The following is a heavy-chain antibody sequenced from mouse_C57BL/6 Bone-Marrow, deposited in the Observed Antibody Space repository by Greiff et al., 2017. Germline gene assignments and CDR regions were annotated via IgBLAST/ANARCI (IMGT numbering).Heavy chain of an antibody. J-gene: IGHJ4*01. CDR1: GFSFNTYA. Sequence: EVQGVESGGGLVQPKGSLKLSCAASGFSFNTYAMNWVRQAPGKGLEWVARIRSKSNNYATYYADSVKDRFTISRDDSESMLYLQMNNLKTEDTAMYYCVSGEDAMDYWGQGTSVTVSS. D-gene: IGHD3-2*02. V-gene: IGHV10-1*01. CDR3: VSGEDAMDY. CDR2: IRSKSNNYAT.